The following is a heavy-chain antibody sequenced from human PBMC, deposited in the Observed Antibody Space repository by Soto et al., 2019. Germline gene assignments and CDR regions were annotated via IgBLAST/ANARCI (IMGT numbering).Heavy chain of an antibody. Sequence: VQLVQSGAEVEKPGASVKVSCKAAGYSFTAFYIHWVRQARGQGFEWLGWINPNSGGTYYSQKFRARVTLTRDTSISTAYMELTGLSSDETAVYYCARANSIRPYFYNMDVWGQGTTVTVSS. V-gene: IGHV1-2*02. J-gene: IGHJ6*03. D-gene: IGHD2-21*01. CDR2: INPNSGGT. CDR1: GYSFTAFY. CDR3: ARANSIRPYFYNMDV.